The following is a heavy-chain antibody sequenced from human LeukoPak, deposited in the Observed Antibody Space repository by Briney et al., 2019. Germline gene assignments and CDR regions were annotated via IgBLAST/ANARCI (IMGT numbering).Heavy chain of an antibody. CDR1: GFTFSSYA. V-gene: IGHV3-30-3*01. CDR3: ARRTTVTTTGHY. J-gene: IGHJ4*02. Sequence: GRSLRLSCAASGFTFSSYAMHWVRQAPGKGLEWVAVISYDGSNKYYADSVKGRFTISRDNSKNTLYLQMNSLRAEDTAVYYCARRTTVTTTGHYWGQGTLVTVSS. D-gene: IGHD4-17*01. CDR2: ISYDGSNK.